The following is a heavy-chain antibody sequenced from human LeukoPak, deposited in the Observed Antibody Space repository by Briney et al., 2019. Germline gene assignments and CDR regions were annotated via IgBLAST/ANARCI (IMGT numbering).Heavy chain of an antibody. D-gene: IGHD6-19*01. V-gene: IGHV3-48*03. CDR3: ASSGWSLQHDAFDI. Sequence: GGSLILSCAASGFTFSSYEMNWVRQAPGKGLEWVSYIGSSGSTIYYADSVKGRFTISRNNAKNSLYLQMNSLRAEDTAVYYCASSGWSLQHDAFDIWGQGTMVTVSS. CDR1: GFTFSSYE. J-gene: IGHJ3*02. CDR2: IGSSGSTI.